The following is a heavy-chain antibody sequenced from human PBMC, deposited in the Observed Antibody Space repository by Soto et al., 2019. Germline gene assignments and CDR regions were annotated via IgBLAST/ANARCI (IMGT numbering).Heavy chain of an antibody. CDR2: IYYSGST. D-gene: IGHD3-9*01. CDR3: ATSDPNYYDILTGRFTDAFDI. J-gene: IGHJ3*02. V-gene: IGHV4-39*01. Sequence: PSETLSLTCTVSGGSISDSSYYWVWIRQPPGKGLEWIGSIYYSGSTYYNPSLKSRVTISVDTSKNQFSLKLSSVTAADTAVYYCATSDPNYYDILTGRFTDAFDIWGQGTMVTVSS. CDR1: GGSISDSSYY.